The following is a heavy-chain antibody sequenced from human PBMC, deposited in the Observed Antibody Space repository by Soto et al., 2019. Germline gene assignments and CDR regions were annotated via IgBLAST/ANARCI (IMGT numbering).Heavy chain of an antibody. Sequence: GESLKISCTGSGYSFTTYWIGWVRQMPGKGLEWMGIIYPGDFDTRYSPSFQGQVTISADNSISTAYLQWSSLKASDTAMYYCARASCTFVDPYQFDYWGQGTLVTVSS. CDR3: ARASCTFVDPYQFDY. J-gene: IGHJ4*02. CDR2: IYPGDFDT. D-gene: IGHD3-3*02. V-gene: IGHV5-51*01. CDR1: GYSFTTYW.